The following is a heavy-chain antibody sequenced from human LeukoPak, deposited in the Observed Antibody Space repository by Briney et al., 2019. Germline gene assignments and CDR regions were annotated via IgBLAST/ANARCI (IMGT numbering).Heavy chain of an antibody. CDR1: EFTFGDYA. J-gene: IGHJ4*02. V-gene: IGHV3-49*03. CDR2: FRSKAYRETT. D-gene: IGHD6-13*01. Sequence: GGSWRPPFTALEFTFGDYAMSWFRQAPGKGWEGLGFFRSKAYRETTEYASSVKARFTISRDDSNSISNRQTNSLKTEVRAVYFCTSDEMSRWYVRCHDYWGQGTLVTVSS. CDR3: TSDEMSRWYVRCHDY.